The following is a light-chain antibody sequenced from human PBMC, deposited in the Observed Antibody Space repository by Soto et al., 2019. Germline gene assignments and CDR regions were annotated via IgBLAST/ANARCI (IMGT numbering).Light chain of an antibody. CDR2: GAS. CDR1: QSVSRN. CDR3: QQYNNWPPWT. V-gene: IGKV3-15*01. Sequence: EIVMTHSPASLAVFCGERATFSCRASQSVSRNLAWYQQKPGQAPRLLIYGASTRATGIPARFSGSGSVTEFTLTISSLQSEDFAVYYCQQYNNWPPWTFGQGTKVDIK. J-gene: IGKJ1*01.